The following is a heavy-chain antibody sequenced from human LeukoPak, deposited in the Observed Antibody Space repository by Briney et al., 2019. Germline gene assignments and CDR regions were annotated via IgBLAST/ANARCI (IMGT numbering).Heavy chain of an antibody. J-gene: IGHJ4*02. CDR1: GFTLSTYS. V-gene: IGHV3-21*01. D-gene: IGHD3-16*01. CDR2: ISSSSLYI. Sequence: GGSLRLSCAASGFTLSTYSLNWVRQAPGKGLEWVSSISSSSLYIYYADSVKGRFTISRDNAKNTLYLQMNSLRAEDTAVYYCARDKSDDRLDYWGQGTLVTVSS. CDR3: ARDKSDDRLDY.